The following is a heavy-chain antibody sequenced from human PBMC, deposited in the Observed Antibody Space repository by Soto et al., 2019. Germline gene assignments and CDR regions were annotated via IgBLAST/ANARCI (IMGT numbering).Heavy chain of an antibody. V-gene: IGHV3-13*04. Sequence: SLRLSCVVSGFTFNNYAMSWVRQATGKGLEWVSSIGTAGDTYYPGSVKGRFTISRENAKNSLYLQMNSLRAADTAVYYCARVGRLRFFDYWGQGTLVTVSS. CDR1: GFTFNNYA. J-gene: IGHJ4*02. D-gene: IGHD5-12*01. CDR3: ARVGRLRFFDY. CDR2: IGTAGDT.